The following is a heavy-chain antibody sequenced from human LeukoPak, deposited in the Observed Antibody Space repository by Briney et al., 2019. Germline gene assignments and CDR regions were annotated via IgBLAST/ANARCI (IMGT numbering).Heavy chain of an antibody. V-gene: IGHV1-69*06. D-gene: IGHD3-10*01. J-gene: IGHJ5*02. Sequence: SVKVSCKASGGTFSSYAISWVRQAPGQGLEWMGGIIPIFGTANYAQKFQGRVTITADKSTSTAYMELSSLRSEDTALYYCAKGSFGASSDNWFDPWGQGTLVTVSS. CDR2: IIPIFGTA. CDR3: AKGSFGASSDNWFDP. CDR1: GGTFSSYA.